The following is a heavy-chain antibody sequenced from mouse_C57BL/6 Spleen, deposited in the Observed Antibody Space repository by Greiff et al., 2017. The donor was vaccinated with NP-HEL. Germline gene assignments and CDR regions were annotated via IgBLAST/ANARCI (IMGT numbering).Heavy chain of an antibody. CDR1: GYSFTGYY. Sequence: VQLQQSGPELVKPGASVKISCKASGYSFTGYYMNWVKQSPEKSLEWIGEINPSTGGTTYNQKFKAKATLTVDKSSSTAYMQLKSLTSEDSAVYYCARQDYYGSEAYWGQGTLVTVSA. V-gene: IGHV1-42*01. D-gene: IGHD1-1*01. CDR2: INPSTGGT. J-gene: IGHJ3*01. CDR3: ARQDYYGSEAY.